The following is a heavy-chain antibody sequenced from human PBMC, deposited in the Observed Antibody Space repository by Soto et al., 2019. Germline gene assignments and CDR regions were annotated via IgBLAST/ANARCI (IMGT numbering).Heavy chain of an antibody. CDR2: INHSGST. CDR3: ARGPRRGYCSGGSCYYMDV. J-gene: IGHJ6*03. Sequence: SETLSLTCAVYGGSFSGYYWSWIRQPPGKGLEWIGEINHSGSTNYNPSLKSRVTISVDTSKNQFSLKLSSVTAADTAVYYCARGPRRGYCSGGSCYYMDVWGKGTTVTVSS. CDR1: GGSFSGYY. V-gene: IGHV4-34*01. D-gene: IGHD2-15*01.